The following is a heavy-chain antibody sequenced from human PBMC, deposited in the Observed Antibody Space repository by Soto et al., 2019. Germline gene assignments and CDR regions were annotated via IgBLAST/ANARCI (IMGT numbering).Heavy chain of an antibody. CDR1: GFTFRIYA. D-gene: IGHD3-22*01. CDR2: ITGNGGT. V-gene: IGHV3-23*01. Sequence: GGSLRLSCAASGFTFRIYAMSWVRQAPGKGLEWVSTITGNGGTSYADFVRGRFTISRDNSKNTLYLQMNSLRAEDTAVYYCAKDAPGSGWLSDYWGQGTLVTVSS. CDR3: AKDAPGSGWLSDY. J-gene: IGHJ4*02.